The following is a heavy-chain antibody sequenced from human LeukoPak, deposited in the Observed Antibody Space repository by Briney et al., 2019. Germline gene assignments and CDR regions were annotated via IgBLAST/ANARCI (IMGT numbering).Heavy chain of an antibody. CDR1: GGTFSSYA. CDR2: IIPIFGTA. V-gene: IGHV1-69*05. CDR3: ARDDFSSGYLVY. D-gene: IGHD3-22*01. Sequence: ASVEVSCKASGGTFSSYAISWVRQAPGQGLEWMGGIIPIFGTANYAQKFQGRVTITTDESTSTAYMELSSLRSEDTAVYYCARDDFSSGYLVYWGQGTLVTVSS. J-gene: IGHJ4*02.